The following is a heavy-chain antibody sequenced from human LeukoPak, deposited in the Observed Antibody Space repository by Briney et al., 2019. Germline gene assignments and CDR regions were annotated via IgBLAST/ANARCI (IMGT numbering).Heavy chain of an antibody. V-gene: IGHV4-34*01. D-gene: IGHD5-24*01. CDR3: ARARDGYNPMFDY. Sequence: SETLSLTCAVYGGSFSGYYWSWIRQPPGKGLEWIGEINHSGSTNYNPSLKSRVTISVDTSKNQFSLKLSSVTAADTAVYYCARARDGYNPMFDYWGQGTLVTVSS. CDR2: INHSGST. CDR1: GGSFSGYY. J-gene: IGHJ4*02.